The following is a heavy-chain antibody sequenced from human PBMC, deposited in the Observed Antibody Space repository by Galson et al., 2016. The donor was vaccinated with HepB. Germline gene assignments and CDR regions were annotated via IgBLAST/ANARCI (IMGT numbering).Heavy chain of an antibody. Sequence: SLRLSCAASGFSFSNYYMTWIRKAPGKGLEWISYISSTSTYTNYADSVKGRFTISRDNVKNSLYLQMNSLRAEDTAVYYCARVREVPSWCVFSFVFSYYGMDVWGQGTPVTVSS. CDR1: GFSFSNYY. J-gene: IGHJ6*02. D-gene: IGHD2-8*01. V-gene: IGHV3-11*06. CDR3: ARVREVPSWCVFSFVFSYYGMDV. CDR2: ISSTSTYT.